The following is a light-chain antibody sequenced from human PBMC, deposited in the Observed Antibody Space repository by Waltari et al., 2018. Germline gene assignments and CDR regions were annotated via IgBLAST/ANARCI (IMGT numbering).Light chain of an antibody. Sequence: SYEVTQPPSVSVSPGQTATIACSGDKLEDTLTAWFQQRPGQSPVLIIYRDTKRPPGIPERFLGSNSGNTATLTISGTQAMDEGDYYCQAWDSSSVVFGGGTKLTVL. V-gene: IGLV3-1*01. CDR2: RDT. CDR3: QAWDSSSVV. CDR1: KLEDTL. J-gene: IGLJ3*02.